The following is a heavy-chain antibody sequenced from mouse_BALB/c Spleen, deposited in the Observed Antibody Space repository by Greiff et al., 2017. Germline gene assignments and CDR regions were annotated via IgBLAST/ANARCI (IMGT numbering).Heavy chain of an antibody. Sequence: QVQLQQSGAELARPGASVKLSCKASGYTFTSYWMQWVKQRPGQGLEWIGAIYPGDGDTRYTQKFKGKATLTADKSSSTAYMQLSSLASEDSAVYYCARKSDYEDYWGQGTTLTVSS. CDR3: ARKSDYEDY. V-gene: IGHV1-87*01. CDR1: GYTFTSYW. CDR2: IYPGDGDT. J-gene: IGHJ2*01. D-gene: IGHD2-4*01.